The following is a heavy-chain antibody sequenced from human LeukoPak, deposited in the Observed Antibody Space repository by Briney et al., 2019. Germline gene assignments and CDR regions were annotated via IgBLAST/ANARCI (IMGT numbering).Heavy chain of an antibody. CDR1: GYTFTSYA. CDR2: INAGNGNT. D-gene: IGHD3-22*01. Sequence: EASVKVSCKASGYTFTSYAMHWVRQAPGQRLEWMGWINAGNGNTKYSQKFQGRVTITRDTSASTAYMELSSLRSEDTAVYYCARDHSNLYYYDSSGYYGWFDPWGQGTLVTVSS. CDR3: ARDHSNLYYYDSSGYYGWFDP. J-gene: IGHJ5*02. V-gene: IGHV1-3*01.